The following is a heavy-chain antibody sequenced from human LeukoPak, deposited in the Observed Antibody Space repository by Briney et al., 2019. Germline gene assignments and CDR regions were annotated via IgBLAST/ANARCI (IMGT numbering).Heavy chain of an antibody. V-gene: IGHV4-34*01. Sequence: PSETLSLTCAVYGGSFSGYYWGWIRQTPGKGLVWIGSIYHTGSTYYNPSLKSRVTLSVDTSKNQFSLKLNSVTAADTAVYYCAMVGHCGGGSCPNDAFDIWGQGTMVTVSS. CDR2: IYHTGST. D-gene: IGHD2-15*01. CDR1: GGSFSGYY. J-gene: IGHJ3*02. CDR3: AMVGHCGGGSCPNDAFDI.